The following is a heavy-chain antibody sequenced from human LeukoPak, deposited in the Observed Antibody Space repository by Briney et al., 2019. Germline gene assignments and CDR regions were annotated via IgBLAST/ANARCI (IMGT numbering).Heavy chain of an antibody. CDR2: IYTSGST. Sequence: SETLSLTCTVSGGSISSYYWSWIRQPAGKGLEWIGRIYTSGSTNYNPSLKSRVTMSVDTSKNQFSLKLSSVTAADTAVYYCARYSGSYPDEYYFDYWGQGTLVTVSS. CDR1: GGSISSYY. V-gene: IGHV4-4*07. J-gene: IGHJ4*02. D-gene: IGHD1-26*01. CDR3: ARYSGSYPDEYYFDY.